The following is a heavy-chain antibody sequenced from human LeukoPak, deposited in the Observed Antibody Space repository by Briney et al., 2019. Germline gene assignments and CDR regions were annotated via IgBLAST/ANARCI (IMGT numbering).Heavy chain of an antibody. Sequence: GGSLRLSCAASGFTFTNAWMNWVRQAPGKGLEWVSSISSSSSYIYYADSVKGRFTISRDNAKNSLYLQMNSLRAEDTAVYYCARDPMDTGDYWGQGTLVTVSS. CDR2: ISSSSSYI. CDR1: GFTFTNAW. CDR3: ARDPMDTGDY. D-gene: IGHD5-18*01. V-gene: IGHV3-21*01. J-gene: IGHJ4*02.